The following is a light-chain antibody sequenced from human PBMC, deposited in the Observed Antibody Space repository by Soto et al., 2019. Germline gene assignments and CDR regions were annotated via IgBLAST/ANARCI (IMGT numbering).Light chain of an antibody. Sequence: IMLKQSPATLSLYTGARATLSCRASQSVGSYLAWYQHKPGQAPRLLISDASHRATGIPVRFSGSGSESEFTLTISSLEPEDFAVYYCQQRSYPITFGQGTRLEI. CDR2: DAS. J-gene: IGKJ5*01. V-gene: IGKV3-11*01. CDR1: QSVGSY. CDR3: QQRSYPIT.